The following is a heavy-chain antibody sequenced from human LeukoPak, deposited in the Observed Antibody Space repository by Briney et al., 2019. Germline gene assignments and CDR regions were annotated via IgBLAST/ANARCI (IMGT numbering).Heavy chain of an antibody. D-gene: IGHD1-26*01. CDR3: ARVGATTGY. Sequence: SETLSLTCTVSGGSISSSSYYWAWIRQPPGKGLEWIGSIYYTGSTYYNPSLKSRVTISVDTSKNQFSLKLSSVTAADTAVYYCARVGATTGYWGQGTLVTVSS. CDR1: GGSISSSSYY. J-gene: IGHJ4*02. V-gene: IGHV4-39*07. CDR2: IYYTGST.